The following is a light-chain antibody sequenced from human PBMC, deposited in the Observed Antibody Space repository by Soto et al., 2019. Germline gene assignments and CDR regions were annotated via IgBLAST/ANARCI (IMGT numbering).Light chain of an antibody. CDR1: SSNIGAGYD. J-gene: IGLJ2*01. CDR2: GNS. V-gene: IGLV1-40*01. Sequence: QSVLTQPPSASGAPGQRVTISCTRSSSNIGAGYDVHWYQQLPGRAPKLLIHGNSNRPSGVPDRFSGSKSGTSASLAITGLQAEDEADYYCQSYDSSLSGSVFGGGTKVTVL. CDR3: QSYDSSLSGSV.